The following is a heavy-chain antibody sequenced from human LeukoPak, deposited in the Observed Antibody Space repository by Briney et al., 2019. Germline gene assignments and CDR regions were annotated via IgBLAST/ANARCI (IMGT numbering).Heavy chain of an antibody. CDR3: ARRYSGSYNYYYMDV. Sequence: GGSLRLSCTASGFNFRSDWMSWVRQAPGRGLEWVANIKPDEGEKFYLDSVKGRFTISRDNSKNTLYLQMNSLRLEDTAVYYCARRYSGSYNYYYMDVWGKGTTVTVSS. CDR1: GFNFRSDW. D-gene: IGHD1-26*01. J-gene: IGHJ6*03. CDR2: IKPDEGEK. V-gene: IGHV3-7*01.